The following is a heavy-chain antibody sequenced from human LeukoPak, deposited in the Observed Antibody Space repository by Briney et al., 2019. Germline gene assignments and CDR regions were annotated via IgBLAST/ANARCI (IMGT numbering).Heavy chain of an antibody. CDR3: AHKSEGQQLSDY. Sequence: SGPTLVKPTQTLTLTCTFSGFSLSTRGAGVGWIRRPPGKALVWLALIYWDDDKRYSPSLKSRLTITKDTSKNQVVLTMTNMDPVDTATYYCAHKSEGQQLSDYWGQGTLVTVSS. CDR1: GFSLSTRGAG. J-gene: IGHJ4*02. D-gene: IGHD6-13*01. V-gene: IGHV2-5*02. CDR2: IYWDDDK.